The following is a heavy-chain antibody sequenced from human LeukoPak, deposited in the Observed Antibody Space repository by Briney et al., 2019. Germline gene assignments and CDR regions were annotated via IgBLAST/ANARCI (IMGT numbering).Heavy chain of an antibody. CDR2: IIPIFGTA. CDR3: ARGHSSGWPRAYNWFDP. V-gene: IGHV1-69*13. CDR1: GGTFSSYA. Sequence: GASVKVSCKASGGTFSSYAISWVRQAPGQGLEWMGGIIPIFGTANYAQKFQGRVTITADESTSTAYMELSSLRSEDTAVYYCARGHSSGWPRAYNWFDPWGQGTLVTVSS. D-gene: IGHD6-19*01. J-gene: IGHJ5*02.